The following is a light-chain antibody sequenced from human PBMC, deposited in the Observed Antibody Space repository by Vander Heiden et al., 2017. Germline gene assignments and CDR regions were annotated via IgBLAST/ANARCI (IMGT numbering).Light chain of an antibody. CDR2: SAS. V-gene: IGKV3-15*01. Sequence: EIVMTQSPATLSVSPGERATLSCRASQSVSSNLAWYQQKPGQAPRLLIYSASTRATGIPARFSGSGSVTEFTLTISSLQSEDFAVYYCQQDHNLPRTFGQGTKVEIK. CDR1: QSVSSN. J-gene: IGKJ1*01. CDR3: QQDHNLPRT.